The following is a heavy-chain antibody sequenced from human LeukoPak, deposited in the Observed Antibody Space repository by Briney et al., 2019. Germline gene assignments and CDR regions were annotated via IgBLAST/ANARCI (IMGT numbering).Heavy chain of an antibody. Sequence: GGSLRLSCAASGFIVSNNYMTWVRQAPGKGLEWLSVIYSGGDTYYADSVKGRFTISRDNSKNTLYLQMNSLRAGDTAVYYCARRHDSGYFDSWGQGTLVTVSS. D-gene: IGHD3-22*01. CDR1: GFIVSNNY. CDR3: ARRHDSGYFDS. J-gene: IGHJ4*02. CDR2: IYSGGDT. V-gene: IGHV3-66*02.